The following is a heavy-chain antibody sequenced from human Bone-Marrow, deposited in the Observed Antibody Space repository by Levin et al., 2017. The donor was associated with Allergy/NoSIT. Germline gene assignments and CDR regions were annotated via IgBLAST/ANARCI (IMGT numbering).Heavy chain of an antibody. Sequence: GGSLRLSCAVSGFTFSNYGMHWVRQAPGKGLEWVAVIWYDGSNKYYADSVKGRFTISRDNSKNTLYLQMNSPRAEDTAVYYCARKYYDVLTNSSYYFDYWGQGTLVTVSS. CDR3: ARKYYDVLTNSSYYFDY. CDR1: GFTFSNYG. D-gene: IGHD3-9*01. CDR2: IWYDGSNK. V-gene: IGHV3-33*01. J-gene: IGHJ4*02.